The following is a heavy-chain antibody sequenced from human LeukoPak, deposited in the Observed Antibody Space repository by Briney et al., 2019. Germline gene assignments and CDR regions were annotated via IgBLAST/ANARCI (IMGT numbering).Heavy chain of an antibody. J-gene: IGHJ4*02. D-gene: IGHD6-19*01. Sequence: PSETLSLTCTVSSGSISSYYWSWIRQPPGKGLEWIGYIYYSGSTNYNPYLKSRVTISVDTSKNQFSLTLNSVTAADTAVYFCARFKSSVWYYFDSWGQGTLVPASS. V-gene: IGHV4-59*01. CDR3: ARFKSSVWYYFDS. CDR2: IYYSGST. CDR1: SGSISSYY.